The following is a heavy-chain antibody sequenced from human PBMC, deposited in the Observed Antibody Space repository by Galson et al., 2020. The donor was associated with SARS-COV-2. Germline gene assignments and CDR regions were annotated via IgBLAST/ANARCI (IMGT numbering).Heavy chain of an antibody. CDR2: ISYDGSNK. J-gene: IGHJ3*02. D-gene: IGHD2-2*01. CDR1: GFTFSSYG. V-gene: IGHV3-30*18. Sequence: GESLKISCAASGFTFSSYGMHWVRQAPGKGLEWVAVISYDGSNKYYADSVKGRFTISRDNSKNTLYLQMNSLRAEDTAVYYCAKVDCSSTSCPGYDAFDIWGQGTMVTVSS. CDR3: AKVDCSSTSCPGYDAFDI.